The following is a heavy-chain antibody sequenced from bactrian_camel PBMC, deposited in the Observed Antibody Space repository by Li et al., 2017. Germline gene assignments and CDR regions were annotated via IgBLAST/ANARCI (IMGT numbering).Heavy chain of an antibody. J-gene: IGHJ6*01. Sequence: VQLVESGGGSVQAGGSLRHSYRVSDYSFSRYWAWFRQAPGKRREGIAVLERYGNTRVEDSVRGRFTISSDNAKNILYLQMNSLKPDDTAMYYCAAYPCTRSEKGWVPSGQGYSGQGTQVTVS. CDR1: DYSFSRYW. CDR3: AAYPCTRSEKGWVPSGQGY. V-gene: IGHV3S6*01. CDR2: LERYGNT. D-gene: IGHD5*01.